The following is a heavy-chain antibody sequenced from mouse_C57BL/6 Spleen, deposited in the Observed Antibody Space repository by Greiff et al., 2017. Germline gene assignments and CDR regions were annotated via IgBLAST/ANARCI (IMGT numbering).Heavy chain of an antibody. V-gene: IGHV1-42*01. CDR1: GYSFTGYY. CDR2: FNPSTGGT. CDR3: ATSTYYPYWDFDV. Sequence: EVQLQQSGPELVKPGASVKISCKASGYSFTGYYMNWVKQSPEKSLEWIGEFNPSTGGTTYNQKFKAKATLTVDKSSSTAYMQLKSLTSDDSAVYYCATSTYYPYWDFDVWGKGTTVTVSS. J-gene: IGHJ1*03. D-gene: IGHD1-1*01.